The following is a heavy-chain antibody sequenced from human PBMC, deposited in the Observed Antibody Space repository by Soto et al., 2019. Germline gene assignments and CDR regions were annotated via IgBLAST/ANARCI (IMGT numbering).Heavy chain of an antibody. CDR2: ISGSGDRT. CDR3: AKVMFPTNDMNFDY. CDR1: GFTFSSYF. D-gene: IGHD3-9*01. J-gene: IGHJ4*02. Sequence: EVQLLESGGGLEQPGGSLRLSCAASGFTFSSYFMTWVRQAPGKGLEWVSVISGSGDRTEYADSVKGRFTISRDNYKKTLYLQMSSLRAEDTAVYYCAKVMFPTNDMNFDYWGQGTLVTVSS. V-gene: IGHV3-23*01.